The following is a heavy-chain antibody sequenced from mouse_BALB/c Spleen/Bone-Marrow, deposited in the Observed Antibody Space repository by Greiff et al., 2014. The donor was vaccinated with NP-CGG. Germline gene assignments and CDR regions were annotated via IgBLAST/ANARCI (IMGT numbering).Heavy chain of an antibody. Sequence: EVKLVESGGGLVQPGGSRKLSCAASGFTFGSFEMHWVRQAPEKGLEWVAYISDGSSPIYYADTVKGRFTISRDNPKNTLFLQMTSLRSEDTAMYYCARKGAMITHYYAMDYWGQGTSATVSS. D-gene: IGHD2-4*01. J-gene: IGHJ4*01. CDR3: ARKGAMITHYYAMDY. V-gene: IGHV5-17*02. CDR2: ISDGSSPI. CDR1: GFTFGSFE.